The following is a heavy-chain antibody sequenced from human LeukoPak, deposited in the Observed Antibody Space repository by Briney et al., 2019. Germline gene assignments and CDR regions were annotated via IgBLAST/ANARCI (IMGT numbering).Heavy chain of an antibody. CDR1: GFTFSSYW. D-gene: IGHD3-22*01. CDR2: IKQDGSEK. Sequence: GGSLRLSXAASGFTFSSYWMSWVRQAPGKGLEWVANIKQDGSEKYYVDSVKGRFTISRDNAKNSLYLQMNSLRAEDTALYYCATGGNYYYDSSGYYTFDYWGQGTLVTVSS. J-gene: IGHJ4*02. CDR3: ATGGNYYYDSSGYYTFDY. V-gene: IGHV3-7*03.